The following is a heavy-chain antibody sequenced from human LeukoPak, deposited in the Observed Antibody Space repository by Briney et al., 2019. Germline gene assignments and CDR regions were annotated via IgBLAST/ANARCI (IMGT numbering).Heavy chain of an antibody. CDR2: INPSGGST. Sequence: ASVKVSCKASGYTFTSYYMHWVRQAPGQGLEWMGIINPSGGSTNYAQKFQGRVTITADKSTSTAYMELSSLRSEDTAVYYCAVDSRLYYDSSGYYFDYWGQGTLVTVSS. CDR3: AVDSRLYYDSSGYYFDY. J-gene: IGHJ4*02. D-gene: IGHD3-22*01. CDR1: GYTFTSYY. V-gene: IGHV1-46*01.